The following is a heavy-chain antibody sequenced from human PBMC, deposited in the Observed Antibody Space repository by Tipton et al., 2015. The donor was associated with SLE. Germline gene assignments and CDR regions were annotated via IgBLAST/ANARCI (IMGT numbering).Heavy chain of an antibody. CDR3: AGAWQGYCSGGTCYVLDY. CDR1: GGSFSGYH. V-gene: IGHV4-34*01. J-gene: IGHJ4*02. Sequence: TLSLTCAVYGGSFSGYHWTWIRQPPGQGLEWIGEIADTGSPSYNPSLKSRVTISLDTSKNQFSLKLRSVTAADTAVYYCAGAWQGYCSGGTCYVLDYWGQGTLVTVSS. D-gene: IGHD2-15*01. CDR2: IADTGSP.